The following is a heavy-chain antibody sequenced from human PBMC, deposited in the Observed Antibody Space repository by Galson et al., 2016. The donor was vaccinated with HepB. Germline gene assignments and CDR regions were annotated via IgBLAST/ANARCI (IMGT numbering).Heavy chain of an antibody. CDR2: IYPGNSDT. V-gene: IGHV5-51*01. D-gene: IGHD1-26*01. CDR3: ARRVIMGEPDY. CDR1: GYSFTSTW. J-gene: IGHJ4*02. Sequence: QSGAEVKKPGESLKISCQASGYSFTSTWIGWVRQMPGKGLEWMGIIYPGNSDTVYNPSFRGQVTFSADKSINTAYLHRGSLTASDSAVYYCARRVIMGEPDYWGQGTLVTVSS.